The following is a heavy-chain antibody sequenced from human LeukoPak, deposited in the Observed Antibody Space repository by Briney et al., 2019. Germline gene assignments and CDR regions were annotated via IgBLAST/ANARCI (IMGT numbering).Heavy chain of an antibody. D-gene: IGHD5-18*01. V-gene: IGHV3-49*03. J-gene: IGHJ4*02. CDR3: TRGYSYGYY. CDR1: GFTFCDYA. Sequence: GGSLRLSCTASGFTFCDYAMNWFRQAPGKGLEWVGFIRSKDYGGTTEYAASVKGRFTISRDDSKSIAYLQMNSLKPEDTAVYYCTRGYSYGYYWGEGTLVTVSS. CDR2: IRSKDYGGTT.